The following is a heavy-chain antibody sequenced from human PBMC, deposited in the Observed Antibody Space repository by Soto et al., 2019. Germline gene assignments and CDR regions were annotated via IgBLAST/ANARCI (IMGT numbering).Heavy chain of an antibody. CDR3: ARDPPAKRHGMDV. CDR2: IYSGGST. V-gene: IGHV3-53*02. CDR1: GFTVSSNY. Sequence: EVQLVETGGGLIQPGVSLRLSCAASGFTVSSNYISWVRQAPGKGLEWVSVIYSGGSTSYADSVRGRFTISRDNSKNTLYLQRKSLRAENTAVYYCARDPPAKRHGMDVWGQGTTVTVSS. J-gene: IGHJ6*02.